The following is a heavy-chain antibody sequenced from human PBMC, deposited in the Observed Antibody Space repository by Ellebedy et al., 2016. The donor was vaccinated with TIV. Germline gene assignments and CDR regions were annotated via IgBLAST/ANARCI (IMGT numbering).Heavy chain of an antibody. J-gene: IGHJ4*02. CDR3: ARGLRSGGYTYTALDY. D-gene: IGHD5-18*01. CDR2: ISGGGGST. Sequence: GGSLRLSCAASGFTVSGNYLSWVRQAPGKGLEWVSVISGGGGSTYYADSVKGRFTISRDNSKNTLYLQMNSLTAEDTAVYYCARGLRSGGYTYTALDYWGQGTLVTVDS. V-gene: IGHV3-23*01. CDR1: GFTVSGNY.